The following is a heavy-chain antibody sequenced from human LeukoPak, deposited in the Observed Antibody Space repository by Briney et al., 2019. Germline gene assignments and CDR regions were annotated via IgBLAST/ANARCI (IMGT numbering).Heavy chain of an antibody. J-gene: IGHJ5*02. CDR1: GYTFTSYG. CDR3: AREVVGIVGATANWFDP. Sequence: ASVKVSCKASGYTFTSYGISWVRQAPGQGLEWMGWISAYNGDTNYAQKLQGRVTMTTDTSTSTAYMELRSLRSDDTAVYYCAREVVGIVGATANWFDPWGQGTLVTVSP. D-gene: IGHD1-26*01. V-gene: IGHV1-18*01. CDR2: ISAYNGDT.